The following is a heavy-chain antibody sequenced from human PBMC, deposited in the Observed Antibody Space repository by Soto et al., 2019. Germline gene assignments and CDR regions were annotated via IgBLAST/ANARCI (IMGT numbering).Heavy chain of an antibody. CDR1: GFTFRSYS. CDR2: ISSSSSYI. CDR3: ARVGGVVPAATSYYFDY. Sequence: GGSLILSCAASGFTFRSYSMNWVRQAPGKGLEWVSSISSSSSYIYYADSVKGRFTISRDDAKNSLYLQMNSLRAEDTAVYYCARVGGVVPAATSYYFDYWGQGNLVTVSS. J-gene: IGHJ4*02. D-gene: IGHD2-2*01. V-gene: IGHV3-21*01.